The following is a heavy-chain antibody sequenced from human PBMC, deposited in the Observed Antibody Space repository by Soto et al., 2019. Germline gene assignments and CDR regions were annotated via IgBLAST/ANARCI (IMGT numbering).Heavy chain of an antibody. D-gene: IGHD5-12*01. CDR2: ISSGGGT. Sequence: GGSLRLSCAASAFTFSDYGMSWVRQAPGKGLEWVSAISSGGGTFYAASVKGRFTISRDNSKSTLYLQMSSLRVEDTAVYYCAKENSGYEKWGQGTLVTVGS. V-gene: IGHV3-23*01. CDR3: AKENSGYEK. J-gene: IGHJ4*02. CDR1: AFTFSDYG.